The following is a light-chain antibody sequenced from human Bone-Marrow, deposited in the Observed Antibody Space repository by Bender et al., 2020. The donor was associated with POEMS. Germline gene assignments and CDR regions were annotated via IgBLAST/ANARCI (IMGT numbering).Light chain of an antibody. CDR3: SSYAGSNSYI. Sequence: QSALTQPPSASGSPGQSVTISCTGRTSDVGASDYISWYQHPPGKAPKLIIFEVRRRPSGVPDRFSGSKSGNTASLTVAGLQSEDEADYYCSSYAGSNSYIFGSGTTVTVL. CDR1: TSDVGASDY. J-gene: IGLJ1*01. CDR2: EVR. V-gene: IGLV2-8*01.